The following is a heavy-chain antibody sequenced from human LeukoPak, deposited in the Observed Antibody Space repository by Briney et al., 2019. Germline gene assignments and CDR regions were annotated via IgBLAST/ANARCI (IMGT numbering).Heavy chain of an antibody. CDR2: IYYSGST. V-gene: IGHV4-59*01. CDR1: GGSISSYY. J-gene: IGHJ6*02. D-gene: IGHD3-10*01. Sequence: SETLSLTCTVSGGSISSYYWSWIRQPPGKGLEWIGYIYYSGSTNYNPSLKSRVTISVDTSKNQFSLKLSSVTAADTAVYYCARVHGRPRPLWFGVPANKESQYYYYGMDVWGQGTTVTVSS. CDR3: ARVHGRPRPLWFGVPANKESQYYYYGMDV.